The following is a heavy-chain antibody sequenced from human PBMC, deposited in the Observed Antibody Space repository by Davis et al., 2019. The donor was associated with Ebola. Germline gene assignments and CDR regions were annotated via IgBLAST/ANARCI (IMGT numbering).Heavy chain of an antibody. Sequence: MPSETLSLTCPVSGGSISSYYWSWIRQPPGKGLEWIGYIHYSGSTNYNPSLKSRVTISVDTSKNQFSLQLSSVTAADTAVYSCASLGYGGNSAAFDIWGQGTMVTVSS. D-gene: IGHD4-23*01. J-gene: IGHJ3*02. V-gene: IGHV4-59*01. CDR3: ASLGYGGNSAAFDI. CDR2: IHYSGST. CDR1: GGSISSYY.